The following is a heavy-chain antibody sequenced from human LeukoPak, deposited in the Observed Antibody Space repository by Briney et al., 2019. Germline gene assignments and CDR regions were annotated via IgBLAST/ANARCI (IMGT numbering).Heavy chain of an antibody. Sequence: SETLSLTCTVSGGSVTSSGYYWSWVRQPPGKGLEWIGLIYQGGSTNYNPSLKSRVTISVDTSKNQFSLKPSSVTAADTAVYYCARGQYYDILTGYYNKTYYYYGMDVWGQGTTVTVSS. CDR1: GGSVTSSGYY. D-gene: IGHD3-9*01. V-gene: IGHV4-61*08. CDR2: IYQGGST. J-gene: IGHJ6*02. CDR3: ARGQYYDILTGYYNKTYYYYGMDV.